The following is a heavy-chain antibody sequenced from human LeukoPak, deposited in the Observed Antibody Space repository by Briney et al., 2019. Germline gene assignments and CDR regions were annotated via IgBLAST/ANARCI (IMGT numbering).Heavy chain of an antibody. D-gene: IGHD2-15*01. Sequence: RAGGSLRLSCAASGFTFSDYYMSWIRQAPGKGLEWVSYISSSGSPIYYADSVKGRFTISRDNAKNSLYLQMNSLRAEDTAVYYCAREGHRYCSGGSCGPVWFDYWGQGTLVTVSS. CDR3: AREGHRYCSGGSCGPVWFDY. CDR2: ISSSGSPI. J-gene: IGHJ4*02. CDR1: GFTFSDYY. V-gene: IGHV3-11*01.